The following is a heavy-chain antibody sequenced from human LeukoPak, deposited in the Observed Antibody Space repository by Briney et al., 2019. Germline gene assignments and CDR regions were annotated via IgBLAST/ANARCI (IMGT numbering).Heavy chain of an antibody. Sequence: GASVKVSCKASGYTFTNYDINWVRQAPGQGLEWMGWISAYNGNTNYAQKLQGRVTMTTDTSTSTAYMELRSLRSDDTAVYYCARDLGSSATSTNWFDPWGQGTLVTVSS. CDR2: ISAYNGNT. J-gene: IGHJ5*02. V-gene: IGHV1-18*01. D-gene: IGHD6-6*01. CDR3: ARDLGSSATSTNWFDP. CDR1: GYTFTNYD.